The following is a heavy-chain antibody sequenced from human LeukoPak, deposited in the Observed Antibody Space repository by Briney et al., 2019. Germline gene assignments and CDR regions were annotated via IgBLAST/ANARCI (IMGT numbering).Heavy chain of an antibody. CDR2: ISGSGGST. CDR3: AKGHSRYCSSTSCPDAFDI. V-gene: IGHV3-23*01. CDR1: GFTFSSYA. Sequence: GGSLRLSCAASGFTFSSYAMSWVRQAPGKGLEWVSAISGSGGSTYYADSVKGRFTISRDNSKNTLYLQMNSLRAEDTAVYYCAKGHSRYCSSTSCPDAFDIWGQGTMVTVSS. D-gene: IGHD2-2*01. J-gene: IGHJ3*02.